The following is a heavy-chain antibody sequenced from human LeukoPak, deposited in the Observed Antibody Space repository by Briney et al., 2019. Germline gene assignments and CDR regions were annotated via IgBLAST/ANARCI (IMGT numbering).Heavy chain of an antibody. CDR3: ANSRYSGSYYASPIDY. CDR1: GSTFDDYA. Sequence: GGSLRLSCAASGSTFDDYAMHWVRQAPGKGLEWVSGIGWNSGSIGYADSVKGRFTISRDNAKNSLYLQMNSLRAEDTAVYYCANSRYSGSYYASPIDYWGQGTLVTVSS. J-gene: IGHJ4*02. V-gene: IGHV3-9*01. D-gene: IGHD1-26*01. CDR2: IGWNSGSI.